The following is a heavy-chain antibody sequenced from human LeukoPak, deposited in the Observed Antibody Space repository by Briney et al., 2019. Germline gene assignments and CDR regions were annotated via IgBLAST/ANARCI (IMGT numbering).Heavy chain of an antibody. J-gene: IGHJ6*02. CDR1: AFHFSSYT. Sequence: GGSLRLSCAASAFHFSSYTMHWVRQAPGKGLEWVALISYDGSNQYYADSVKGRFTISRDNSKNTLYLQMNSLRAEDTAVYYSARAEWDPPHYYYYGMDVWGQGTTVTVSS. CDR3: ARAEWDPPHYYYYGMDV. CDR2: ISYDGSNQ. D-gene: IGHD1-26*01. V-gene: IGHV3-30-3*01.